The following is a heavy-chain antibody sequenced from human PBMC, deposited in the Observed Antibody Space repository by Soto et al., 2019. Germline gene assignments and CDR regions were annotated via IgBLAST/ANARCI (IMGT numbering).Heavy chain of an antibody. CDR2: IYYSGST. D-gene: IGHD2-15*01. CDR3: ARKLDCSGGSCYSFGYFDY. V-gene: IGHV4-31*03. CDR1: GGSISSGGYY. J-gene: IGHJ4*02. Sequence: SETLSLTCTVSGGSISSGGYYWSWIRQHPGKGLEWIGYIYYSGSTYYNPSLKSRVTISVDTSKNQFSLKLSSVTAADTAVYYCARKLDCSGGSCYSFGYFDYWGQGTLVTVSS.